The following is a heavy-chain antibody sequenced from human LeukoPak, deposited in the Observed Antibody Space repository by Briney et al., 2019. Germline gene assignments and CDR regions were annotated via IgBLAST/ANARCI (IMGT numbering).Heavy chain of an antibody. J-gene: IGHJ3*02. V-gene: IGHV3-23*01. Sequence: GGSLRPSCAASGFTFSSYGMSWVRQAPGKGLEWVSAISGSGGSTYYADSVKGRFTISRDNSKNTLYLQMNSLRAEDTAVYYCAKAFMITFGGVILHDAFDIWGQGTMVTVSS. CDR2: ISGSGGST. CDR3: AKAFMITFGGVILHDAFDI. D-gene: IGHD3-16*01. CDR1: GFTFSSYG.